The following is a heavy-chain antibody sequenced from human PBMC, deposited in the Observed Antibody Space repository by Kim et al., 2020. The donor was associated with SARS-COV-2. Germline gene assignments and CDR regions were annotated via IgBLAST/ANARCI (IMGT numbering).Heavy chain of an antibody. CDR1: GGTFSSYA. D-gene: IGHD3-22*01. CDR3: ARGGPRHGTYYYDSSDQGAFPFDP. J-gene: IGHJ5*02. Sequence: SVKVSCKASGGTFSSYAISWVRQAPGQGLEWMGRIIPILGIANYAQKFQGRVTITADKSTSTAYMELSSLRSEDTAVYYCARGGPRHGTYYYDSSDQGAFPFDPWGQGTLVTVSS. CDR2: IIPILGIA. V-gene: IGHV1-69*04.